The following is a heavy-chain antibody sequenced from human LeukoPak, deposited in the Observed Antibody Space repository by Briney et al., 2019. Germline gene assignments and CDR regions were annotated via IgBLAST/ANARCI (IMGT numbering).Heavy chain of an antibody. Sequence: SETLSLTCTVSGGSISSYYWSWIRQPPGKGLEWIGYIYYSGSTNYNPSLKSRVTISVDTSKNQFSLKLSSVTAADTAVCYCARIISVFGGVIVWGQGTLVTVSS. D-gene: IGHD3-16*02. CDR2: IYYSGST. J-gene: IGHJ4*02. CDR1: GGSISSYY. V-gene: IGHV4-59*08. CDR3: ARIISVFGGVIV.